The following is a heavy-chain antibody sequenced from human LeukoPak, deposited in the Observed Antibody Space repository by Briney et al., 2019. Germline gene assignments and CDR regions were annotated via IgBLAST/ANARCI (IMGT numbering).Heavy chain of an antibody. CDR3: ARGCSSTSCYSQGVAAGEGEAFDI. V-gene: IGHV3-30-3*01. CDR2: ISYDGSNK. J-gene: IGHJ3*02. Sequence: PGGSLRLSCAASGFTFSSYAMHWVRQAPGKGLEWVAVISYDGSNKYYADSVKGRFTISRDNSKNTLYLQMNSLRAEDTAVYYCARGCSSTSCYSQGVAAGEGEAFDIWGQGTMVTVSS. D-gene: IGHD2-2*01. CDR1: GFTFSSYA.